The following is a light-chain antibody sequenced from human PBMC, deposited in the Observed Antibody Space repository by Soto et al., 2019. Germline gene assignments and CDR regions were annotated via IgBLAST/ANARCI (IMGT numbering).Light chain of an antibody. CDR3: AAWDDSLNGYV. Sequence: QSVLTQPPSASGTPGQRVTISCSGSSSNIGSNTVNWYQQLPGTAPKLLIYSNNQRPSGVPDRFSGSKSGTSASLAISGLQSEDDADYYCAAWDDSLNGYVLGTGTQLTVL. CDR2: SNN. CDR1: SSNIGSNT. V-gene: IGLV1-44*01. J-gene: IGLJ1*01.